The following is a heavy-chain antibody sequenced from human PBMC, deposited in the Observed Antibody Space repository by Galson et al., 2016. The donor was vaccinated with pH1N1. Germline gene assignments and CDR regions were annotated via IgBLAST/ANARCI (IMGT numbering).Heavy chain of an antibody. CDR1: GFTFNSYK. Sequence: SLRLSCAASGFTFNSYKMHWVRQAPGKGLEWVSSISCKSSYTHYVDSLKGRVTISRDNADNSLYLQINSLRAEDTAIYYCARDGARVGAHDALDIWGQGTMVTVSS. CDR3: ARDGARVGAHDALDI. D-gene: IGHD3-16*01. J-gene: IGHJ3*02. V-gene: IGHV3-21*06. CDR2: ISCKSSYT.